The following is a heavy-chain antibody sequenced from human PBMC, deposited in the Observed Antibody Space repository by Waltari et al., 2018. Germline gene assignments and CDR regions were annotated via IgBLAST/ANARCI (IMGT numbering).Heavy chain of an antibody. CDR1: GYSISSGYY. D-gene: IGHD3-3*01. CDR2: IYHSGRT. J-gene: IGHJ4*02. CDR3: ARDPSYYDFWSVRRPLDY. Sequence: QVQLQESGPGLVKPSETLSLTCAVSGYSISSGYYWGWIRQPPGKGLGWIGSIYHSGRTYYNPSLKSRVTISVDTSKNQFSLKLSSVTAADTAVYYCARDPSYYDFWSVRRPLDYWGQGTLVTVSS. V-gene: IGHV4-38-2*02.